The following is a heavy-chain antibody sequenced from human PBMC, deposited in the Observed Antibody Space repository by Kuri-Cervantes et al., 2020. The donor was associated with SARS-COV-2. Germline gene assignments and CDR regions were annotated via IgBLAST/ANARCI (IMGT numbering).Heavy chain of an antibody. CDR2: ISYDGSNK. Sequence: GESLKISCAASGFTFSSYGMHWVRQAPGKGLEWVAVISYDGSNKYYADSVKGRFTISRDNSKNTLYLQMNSLRAEDTAVYYCARRKYGGLPGYYYYYYMDVWGKGTTVTVSS. CDR1: GFTFSSYG. J-gene: IGHJ6*03. V-gene: IGHV3-30*12. D-gene: IGHD3-16*01. CDR3: ARRKYGGLPGYYYYYYMDV.